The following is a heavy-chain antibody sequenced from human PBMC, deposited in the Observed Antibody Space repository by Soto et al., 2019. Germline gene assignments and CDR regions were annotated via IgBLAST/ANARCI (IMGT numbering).Heavy chain of an antibody. J-gene: IGHJ6*02. CDR3: ARDSAPLRTRYSYYGMDV. CDR1: GGSISSGGYY. CDR2: IYYSGST. Sequence: QVQLQESGPGLVKPSQTLSLTCTVSGGSISSGGYYWSWIRQHPGKGLEWIGYIYYSGSTYYNPSLKSRVTVSVATSKNQLSLKPRSVTAADRDVYDFARDSAPLRTRYSYYGMDVWGQGTTVTVSS. D-gene: IGHD4-17*01. V-gene: IGHV4-31*03.